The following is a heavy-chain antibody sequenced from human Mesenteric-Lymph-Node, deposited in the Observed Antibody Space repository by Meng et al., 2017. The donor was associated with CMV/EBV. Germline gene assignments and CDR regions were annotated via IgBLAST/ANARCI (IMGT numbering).Heavy chain of an antibody. Sequence: GSLRLSCTVSGGSISSYYWSWIRQPPGKGLEWIGYMSDIGRTNYNPSLKSRVTISADTSKNQLSLHLSSVTAADTAVYYCARQQLLNWFDPWGQGTLVTVSS. CDR2: MSDIGRT. CDR3: ARQQLLNWFDP. V-gene: IGHV4-59*01. J-gene: IGHJ5*02. D-gene: IGHD6-13*01. CDR1: GGSISSYY.